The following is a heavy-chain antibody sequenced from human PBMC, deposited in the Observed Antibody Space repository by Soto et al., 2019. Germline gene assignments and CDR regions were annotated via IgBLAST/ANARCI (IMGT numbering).Heavy chain of an antibody. CDR3: AREYCTGGNCYSYFDY. D-gene: IGHD2-15*01. CDR2: INAGNGNT. CDR1: GYTFTSYA. V-gene: IGHV1-3*01. Sequence: ASVEVSCKASGYTFTSYAMHLVRQAPGQRLEWMAWINAGNGNTKYSQKFQGRVTITTDTYASTAYMELSSLRSEDMAVYYCAREYCTGGNCYSYFDYWGQGTLVTVSS. J-gene: IGHJ4*02.